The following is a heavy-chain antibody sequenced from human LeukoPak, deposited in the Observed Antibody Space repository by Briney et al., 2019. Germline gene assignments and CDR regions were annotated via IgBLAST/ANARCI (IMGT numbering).Heavy chain of an antibody. D-gene: IGHD1-26*01. CDR3: AKSMGATLFDY. CDR1: GFTFSSYG. V-gene: IGHV3-23*01. Sequence: GGSLRLSCAASGFTFSSYGMSWVRQAPGKGLEWVSGISGSGGRTYYADSVKGRFTISRDNSKNTLYLQMNSLRAADTAVYYCAKSMGATLFDYWGQGTLVTVSS. J-gene: IGHJ4*02. CDR2: ISGSGGRT.